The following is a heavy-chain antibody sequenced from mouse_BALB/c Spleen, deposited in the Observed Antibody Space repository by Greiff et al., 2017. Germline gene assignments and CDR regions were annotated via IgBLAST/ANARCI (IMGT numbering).Heavy chain of an antibody. Sequence: EVHLVESGPGLVKPSQSLSLTCTVTGYSITSDYAWNWIRQFPGNKLEWMGYISYSGSTSYNPSLKSRISITRDTSKNQFFLQLNSVTTEDTATYYCARDDGYLYYYAMDYWGQGTSVTVSS. CDR1: GYSITSDYA. CDR2: ISYSGST. J-gene: IGHJ4*01. V-gene: IGHV3-2*02. CDR3: ARDDGYLYYYAMDY. D-gene: IGHD2-3*01.